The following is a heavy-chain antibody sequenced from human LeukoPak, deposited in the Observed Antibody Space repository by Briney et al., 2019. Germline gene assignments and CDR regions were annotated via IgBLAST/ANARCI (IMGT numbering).Heavy chain of an antibody. CDR3: ARDRETRGFDY. D-gene: IGHD5-24*01. J-gene: IGHJ4*02. Sequence: SETLSLTCAVSCCSISSGYDWGWIRQPPGKGLEWIGSIYHSGSTYYNPSLKSRVTISVDTSKNQFSLKLSSVTAADTAVYYCARDRETRGFDYWGQGTLVTVSS. V-gene: IGHV4-38-2*02. CDR2: IYHSGST. CDR1: CCSISSGYD.